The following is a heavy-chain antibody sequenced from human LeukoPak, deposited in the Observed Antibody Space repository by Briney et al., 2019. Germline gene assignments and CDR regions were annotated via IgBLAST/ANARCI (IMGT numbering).Heavy chain of an antibody. CDR1: GGSFSGYY. Sequence: ETLSLTCAVHGGSFSGYYWSWVRQAPGKGLEWVSAISGSGGSTYYADSVKGRFTISRDNSKNTLYLQMNSLRAEDTAVYYCAKDAFGGVIVNWGQGTLVTVSS. CDR3: AKDAFGGVIVN. J-gene: IGHJ4*02. CDR2: ISGSGGST. D-gene: IGHD3-16*02. V-gene: IGHV3-23*01.